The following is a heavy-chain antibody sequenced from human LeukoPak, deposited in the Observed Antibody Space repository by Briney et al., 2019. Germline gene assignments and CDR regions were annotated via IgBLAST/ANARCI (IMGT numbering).Heavy chain of an antibody. CDR1: GYTFSNHG. CDR2: ISGYNGNT. CDR3: AIDLSLGRHDDGEPFDS. Sequence: GASVKVSCKTSGYTFSNHGISWVRQAPGQGLEWMGSISGYNGNTNYVQKFRGRITMTTDTSTSTAYLQLRSLSSGDTALYYCAIDLSLGRHDDGEPFDSWGQGTLVTVSS. J-gene: IGHJ4*02. V-gene: IGHV1-18*01. D-gene: IGHD4-17*01.